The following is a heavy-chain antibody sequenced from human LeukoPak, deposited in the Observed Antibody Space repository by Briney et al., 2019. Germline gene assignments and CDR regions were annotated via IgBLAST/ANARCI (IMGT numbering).Heavy chain of an antibody. D-gene: IGHD3-22*01. CDR1: GFTFSNFA. CDR2: INSNGGGT. V-gene: IGHV3-64*01. Sequence: PGGSLRLSCVASGFTFSNFAMHWVRQAPGKALEYVSGINSNGGGTFYAPSVKGRLTISRDNSKNTLYLQMGSLRAEDMAVYYCARGFDGVGYFSSYFDFWGQGTLVTVSS. CDR3: ARGFDGVGYFSSYFDF. J-gene: IGHJ4*02.